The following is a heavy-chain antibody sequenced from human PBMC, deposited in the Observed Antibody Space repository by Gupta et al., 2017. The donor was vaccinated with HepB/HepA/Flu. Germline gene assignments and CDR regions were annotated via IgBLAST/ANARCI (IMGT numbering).Heavy chain of an antibody. Sequence: QVQLVQSGAEVKKPGASVKVSCKASGYTFSDYSMHWVLQAPGQGLEWMGWVDPNSGDTKYAQKFQGRVAMTRDTSISTAYMELSRLTSDDTAIFYCARDYYDTSGYFYFDYWGQGTLVTVSS. D-gene: IGHD3-22*01. CDR2: VDPNSGDT. J-gene: IGHJ4*02. V-gene: IGHV1-2*02. CDR1: GYTFSDYS. CDR3: ARDYYDTSGYFYFDY.